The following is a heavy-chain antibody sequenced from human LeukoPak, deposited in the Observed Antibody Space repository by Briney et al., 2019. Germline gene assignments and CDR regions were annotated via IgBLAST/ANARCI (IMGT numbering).Heavy chain of an antibody. D-gene: IGHD2-15*01. J-gene: IGHJ3*02. CDR2: ISAYNCNT. CDR1: GYAFTSYG. Sequence: ASETVSCKASGYAFTSYGISWVRPAPGQGLEGMGWISAYNCNTHYPPKPQGRVTMNTDTSTSRAYMELRSLRSDDTAVYYCAREDCSGGSCYSLSLTPVFHVFDIWGQGTMVTVSS. CDR3: AREDCSGGSCYSLSLTPVFHVFDI. V-gene: IGHV1-18*01.